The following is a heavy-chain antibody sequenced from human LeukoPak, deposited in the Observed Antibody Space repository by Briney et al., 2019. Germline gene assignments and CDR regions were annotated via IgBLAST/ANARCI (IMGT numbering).Heavy chain of an antibody. J-gene: IGHJ4*02. Sequence: ASVKVSCKASDTFTSYGISWVRQAPGQGLEWMGWISAYNGNTNYAQKLQGRVTMTTDTFTSTAYMELRSLRSDDTAVYYCARDHYQRAAGLFTYWGQGTLVTASS. CDR3: ARDHYQRAAGLFTY. CDR2: ISAYNGNT. V-gene: IGHV1-18*04. CDR1: DTFTSYG. D-gene: IGHD6-13*01.